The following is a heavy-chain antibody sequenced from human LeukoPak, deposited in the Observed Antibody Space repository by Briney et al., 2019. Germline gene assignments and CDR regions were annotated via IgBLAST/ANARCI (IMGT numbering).Heavy chain of an antibody. CDR2: INHRGST. CDR1: GGSFSGYY. CDR3: ARHRREYYYDSSGYRVFFDY. V-gene: IGHV4-34*01. J-gene: IGHJ4*02. Sequence: SETLSLTCAVYGGSFSGYYWSWIRQPPGKGLEWIGEINHRGSTNYNPSLKSRVTISVDTSKNQFSLKLSSVIAADTAVYYCARHRREYYYDSSGYRVFFDYWGQGTLVTVSS. D-gene: IGHD3-22*01.